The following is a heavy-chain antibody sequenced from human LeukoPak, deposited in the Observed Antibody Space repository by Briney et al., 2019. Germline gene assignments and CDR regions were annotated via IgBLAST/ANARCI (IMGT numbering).Heavy chain of an antibody. D-gene: IGHD3-3*01. CDR1: GFTFSSYG. CDR2: ISGSGGST. J-gene: IGHJ4*02. V-gene: IGHV3-23*01. CDR3: AKDISMGDFWSGYVPYYFDY. Sequence: PGGTLRLSCAASGFTFSSYGMSWVRQAPGKGLEWVSAISGSGGSTYYADSVKGRFTISRDNSKNTLYLQMNSLRAEDTAVYYCAKDISMGDFWSGYVPYYFDYWGQGTLVTVSS.